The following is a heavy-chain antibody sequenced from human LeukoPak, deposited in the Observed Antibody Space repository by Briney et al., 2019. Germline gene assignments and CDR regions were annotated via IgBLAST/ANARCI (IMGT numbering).Heavy chain of an antibody. CDR3: ARYSSGWGFDP. J-gene: IGHJ5*02. CDR1: GGSISSYY. V-gene: IGHV4-59*01. D-gene: IGHD6-19*01. CDR2: IYYSGST. Sequence: SETLSLTCTVPGGSISSYYWGWIRQPPGKGLEWIGYIYYSGSTNYNPSLKSRVTISVDTSKNQFSLKLSSVTAADTAVYYCARYSSGWGFDPWGQGTLVTVSS.